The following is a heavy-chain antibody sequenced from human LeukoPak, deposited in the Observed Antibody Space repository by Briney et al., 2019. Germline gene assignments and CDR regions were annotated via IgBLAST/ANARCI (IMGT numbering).Heavy chain of an antibody. Sequence: GSLRLSCAASGFTFSDYYMSWIRQAPGKGLEWVSYISTSGSTIYYADSVKGRFTISRDNAKNSLYLQMNSLRDEDTAVYYCARVVTTWDYFDYWGQGTLVTVSS. J-gene: IGHJ4*02. CDR2: ISTSGSTI. D-gene: IGHD4-11*01. CDR3: ARVVTTWDYFDY. CDR1: GFTFSDYY. V-gene: IGHV3-11*04.